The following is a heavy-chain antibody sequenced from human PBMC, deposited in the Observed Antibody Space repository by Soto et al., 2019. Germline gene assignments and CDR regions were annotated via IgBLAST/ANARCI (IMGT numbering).Heavy chain of an antibody. D-gene: IGHD3-22*01. CDR2: ISSSSYI. Sequence: PGGSLRLSCAASGFTFSSYSMNWVRQAPGKGLEWVSSISSSSYIYYADSVKGRFTISRDNAKNSLYLQMNSLRTEDTAVYYCVGRGYYGSSGYSVDYWGQGTLVTVSS. CDR3: VGRGYYGSSGYSVDY. J-gene: IGHJ4*02. CDR1: GFTFSSYS. V-gene: IGHV3-21*01.